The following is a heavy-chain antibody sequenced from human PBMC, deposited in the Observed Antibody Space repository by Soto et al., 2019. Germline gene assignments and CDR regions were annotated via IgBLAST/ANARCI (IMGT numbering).Heavy chain of an antibody. J-gene: IGHJ5*02. CDR1: GGSISSGGYY. V-gene: IGHV4-31*03. CDR2: IYYSGST. Sequence: KPSETLSLTCTVSGGSISSGGYYWRWIRQHPGEVLEWIGYIYYSGSTYSNPSLKSRVTISVDTSKNQFSLKLSSVTAADTAVYYCARIANLYYYGSGSAGNWFDPWGQGTLVTVS. D-gene: IGHD3-10*01. CDR3: ARIANLYYYGSGSAGNWFDP.